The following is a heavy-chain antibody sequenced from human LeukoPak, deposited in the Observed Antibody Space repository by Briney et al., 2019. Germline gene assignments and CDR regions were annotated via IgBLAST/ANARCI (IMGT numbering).Heavy chain of an antibody. J-gene: IGHJ4*02. CDR3: AKVWGSGSYSPYYFDY. V-gene: IGHV3-23*01. CDR2: ISGSGGST. Sequence: GGSLRLSCAASGFTFSSYAMSWVRQAPGKGLEWVSAISGSGGSTYYAGSVKGRFTISRDNSKNTLYLQMNSLRAEDTAVYYCAKVWGSGSYSPYYFDYWGQGTLVTVSS. D-gene: IGHD3-10*01. CDR1: GFTFSSYA.